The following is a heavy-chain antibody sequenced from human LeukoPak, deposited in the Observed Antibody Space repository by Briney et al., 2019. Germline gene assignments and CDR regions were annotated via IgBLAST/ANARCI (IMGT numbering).Heavy chain of an antibody. D-gene: IGHD2-2*01. CDR3: ARXPVVPAAIAVGYFDY. CDR2: INPSGGST. CDR1: GYTFTSYY. Sequence: ASVKVSCKASGYTFTSYYMHWVRQAPGQGLEWMGIINPSGGSTSYAQKFQGRVTMTRDMSTSTVYMELSSLRSEDTAVYYCARXPVVPAAIAVGYFDYWGQGTLVTVSS. J-gene: IGHJ4*02. V-gene: IGHV1-46*01.